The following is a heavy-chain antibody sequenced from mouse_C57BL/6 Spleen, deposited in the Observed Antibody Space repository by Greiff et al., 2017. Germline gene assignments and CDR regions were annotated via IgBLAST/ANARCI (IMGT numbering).Heavy chain of an antibody. J-gene: IGHJ3*01. V-gene: IGHV5-9*04. D-gene: IGHD2-1*01. CDR3: ARRDGNLAWFAY. Sequence: EVQLQQSGGGLVKPGGSLKLSCAASGFTFSSYTMSWVRQTPEKRLEWVATISGGGGNTYYPDSVKGRFTISRDKAKNTLYLQMSSLRSEDTALYYCARRDGNLAWFAYWGQGTLVTVSA. CDR2: ISGGGGNT. CDR1: GFTFSSYT.